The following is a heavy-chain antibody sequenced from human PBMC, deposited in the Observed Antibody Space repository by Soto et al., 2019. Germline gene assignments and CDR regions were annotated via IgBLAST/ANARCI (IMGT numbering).Heavy chain of an antibody. Sequence: PGGSLRLSCAASGFTFSSYAMHWVRQAPGKGLEWVAVISYDGSNKYYADSVKGRFTISRDNSKNTLYLQMNSLRAEDTAVYYCARDTPYSSKTFDPWGQGTLVTVSS. V-gene: IGHV3-30-3*01. CDR3: ARDTPYSSKTFDP. CDR2: ISYDGSNK. D-gene: IGHD6-13*01. CDR1: GFTFSSYA. J-gene: IGHJ5*02.